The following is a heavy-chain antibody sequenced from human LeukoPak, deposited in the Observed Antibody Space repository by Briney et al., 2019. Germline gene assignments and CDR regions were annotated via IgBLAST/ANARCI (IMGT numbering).Heavy chain of an antibody. Sequence: ASVKVSCKASGYIFTDYYMHWVRQAPGQGLEWMGRINPNSGGTNYAQKFQGRVTMTRDTSISTAYMELSRLRSDDTAVYYCARDLTHDSSGDLDYWGQGTLVTVSS. CDR3: ARDLTHDSSGDLDY. CDR1: GYIFTDYY. CDR2: INPNSGGT. J-gene: IGHJ4*02. D-gene: IGHD3-22*01. V-gene: IGHV1-2*06.